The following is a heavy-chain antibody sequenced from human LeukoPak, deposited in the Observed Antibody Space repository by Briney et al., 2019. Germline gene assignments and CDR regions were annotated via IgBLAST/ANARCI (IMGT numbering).Heavy chain of an antibody. CDR1: GFTFSSYG. CDR3: AKLNYDILTGYLGPGQYAYYFDY. CDR2: IRSDGSNK. J-gene: IGHJ4*02. D-gene: IGHD3-9*01. V-gene: IGHV3-30*02. Sequence: GGSLRLSCAASGFTFSSYGMHWVRQAPGKGLEWVAFIRSDGSNKYYADSVKGRFTISRDNSKLYLQMNSLRAEGTAVYYCAKLNYDILTGYLGPGQYAYYFDYWGQGTLVTVSS.